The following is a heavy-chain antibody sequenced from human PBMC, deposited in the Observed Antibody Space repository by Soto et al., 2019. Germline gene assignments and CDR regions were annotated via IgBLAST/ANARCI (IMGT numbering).Heavy chain of an antibody. V-gene: IGHV4-59*01. CDR2: IYYSGST. Sequence: PSEPLSLTCTVSGGSISSYYWSWIRQPPGKGLEWIGCIYYSGSTNYNPSLKSRVTISVDTSKNQFSLKLSSVTAADTAVYYCAREASTGQGRSDAFDIWGQGTMVTVSS. J-gene: IGHJ3*02. CDR1: GGSISSYY. CDR3: AREASTGQGRSDAFDI.